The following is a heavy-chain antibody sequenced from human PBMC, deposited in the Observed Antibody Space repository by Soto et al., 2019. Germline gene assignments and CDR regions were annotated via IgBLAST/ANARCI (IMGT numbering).Heavy chain of an antibody. CDR1: GDTFSSYA. Sequence: SVKVSCKASGDTFSSYAISWVRQAPGQGLEWMGGIIPFFDTANYAQQFQGRVTITADESTSTAYMELSSLRSEDTAVYYCARHDCISSSCYYYYYYVMDVWG. CDR3: ARHDCISSSCYYYYYYVMDV. V-gene: IGHV1-69*13. J-gene: IGHJ6*02. CDR2: IIPFFDTA. D-gene: IGHD2-2*01.